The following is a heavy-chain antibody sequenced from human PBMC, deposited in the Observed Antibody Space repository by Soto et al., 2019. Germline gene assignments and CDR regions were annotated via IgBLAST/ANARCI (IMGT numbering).Heavy chain of an antibody. CDR1: GFSLSTSGVG. CDR2: IYGDDDK. Sequence: QITLKESGPTLVKPTQTLTQTCTFSGFSLSTSGVGVGWIRQPPGKALEWLALIYGDDDKRYSPSLKSILTITKDTSKNQVVLTMTNVDPVDTATYYCAHRHSSATFDYWGQGTLVTVSP. V-gene: IGHV2-5*02. D-gene: IGHD6-19*01. CDR3: AHRHSSATFDY. J-gene: IGHJ4*02.